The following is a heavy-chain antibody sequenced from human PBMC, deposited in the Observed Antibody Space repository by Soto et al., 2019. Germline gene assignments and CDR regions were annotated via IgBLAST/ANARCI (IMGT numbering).Heavy chain of an antibody. CDR2: IYSGGYT. V-gene: IGHV3-53*01. CDR3: ATQRGGGGY. J-gene: IGHJ4*02. D-gene: IGHD6-25*01. Sequence: EVQLVESGGGLIQPGGSLRLSCAVSGFTVSNNYMSWVRQAPGKGLEGVSVIYSGGYTAYGDSVKGRFTISRDNSKNTLYLQKNGPGATARAVYYWATQRGGGGYWGQGTLVTVSS. CDR1: GFTVSNNY.